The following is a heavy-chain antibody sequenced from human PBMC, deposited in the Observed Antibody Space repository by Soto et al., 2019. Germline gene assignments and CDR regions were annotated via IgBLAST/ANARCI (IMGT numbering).Heavy chain of an antibody. V-gene: IGHV4-4*02. Sequence: DLEESGPGLVRPSGTLALICNVSGIPISSYDWWTWVRQTPGKGREWIGEIYHNGRTNYNPSLKSRVSLSVDKSKNQFSLNLQSLTAADTAVYYCARGTLIGSSTRNWFDPWGPGTQVTVSS. CDR1: GIPISSYDW. CDR2: IYHNGRT. J-gene: IGHJ5*02. D-gene: IGHD3-10*01. CDR3: ARGTLIGSSTRNWFDP.